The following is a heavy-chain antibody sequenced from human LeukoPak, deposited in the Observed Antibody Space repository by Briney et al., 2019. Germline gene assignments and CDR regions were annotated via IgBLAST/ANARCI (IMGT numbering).Heavy chain of an antibody. CDR3: AREWELLNYFDY. CDR2: ISSSGVTT. Sequence: PGGSLRLSCAASGFTFSTFAMIWVRQAPGRGLEWVASISSSGVTTFYADSVKGRFTISRDNAKNSLYLQMNSLRAEDTAVYYCAREWELLNYFDYWGQGTLVTVSS. CDR1: GFTFSTFA. J-gene: IGHJ4*02. D-gene: IGHD1-26*01. V-gene: IGHV3-48*01.